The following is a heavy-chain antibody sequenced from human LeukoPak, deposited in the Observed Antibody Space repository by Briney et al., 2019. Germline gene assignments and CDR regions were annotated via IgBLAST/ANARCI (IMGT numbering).Heavy chain of an antibody. D-gene: IGHD3-10*01. J-gene: IGHJ6*03. Sequence: SETLSLTCTVSGASISSYYWSWIRQPPGKGLEWIGYIHYSGSTNYKPSLKSRVTISVDTSKNQFSLKLSSVTAADTAVYYCARVEEGYGSGRRENYYYYYMDVWGKGTTVTISS. CDR2: IHYSGST. CDR3: ARVEEGYGSGRRENYYYYYMDV. V-gene: IGHV4-59*01. CDR1: GASISSYY.